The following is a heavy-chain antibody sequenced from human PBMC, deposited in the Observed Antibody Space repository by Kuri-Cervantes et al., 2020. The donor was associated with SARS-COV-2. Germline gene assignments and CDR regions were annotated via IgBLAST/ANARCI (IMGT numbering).Heavy chain of an antibody. CDR3: ARDLGGGSYYHFEVYFDY. Sequence: ESLKISCTVSGGSISSYYWSWIRQPPGKGLEWIGSIYYSGSTYYNPSLKSRVTISVDTSKNQFSLKLSSVTAADTAVYYCARDLGGGSYYHFEVYFDYWGQGTLVTVSS. D-gene: IGHD1-26*01. CDR2: IYYSGST. CDR1: GGSISSYY. V-gene: IGHV4-39*07. J-gene: IGHJ4*02.